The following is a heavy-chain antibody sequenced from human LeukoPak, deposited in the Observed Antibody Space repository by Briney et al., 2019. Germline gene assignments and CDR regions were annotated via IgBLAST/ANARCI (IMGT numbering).Heavy chain of an antibody. CDR2: IYNREST. J-gene: IGHJ4*02. V-gene: IGHV4-59*01. CDR1: GDSMNTYY. D-gene: IGHD2-15*01. CDR3: ARRSWYLDY. Sequence: SETLSLTCTVSGDSMNTYYWNWIRQPPGKGLEWIGYIYNRESTNYNPSLKSRVTISIDTSKNQFSLKLISVTPADTAVYYCARRSWYLDYWGQGTLVTVSS.